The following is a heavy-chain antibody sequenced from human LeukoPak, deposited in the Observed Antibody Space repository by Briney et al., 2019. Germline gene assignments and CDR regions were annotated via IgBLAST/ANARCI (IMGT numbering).Heavy chain of an antibody. Sequence: PGGSLRLSCAASGFTFSTYTFNWVRQAPGKGLEWLSYISSGGITIFYADSVKGRFTISRDNAKNSLYLHMNSPKAEDTAVYYCARDFDYGDYIDFWGQGTLVTVSS. CDR2: ISSGGITI. D-gene: IGHD4-17*01. J-gene: IGHJ4*02. CDR3: ARDFDYGDYIDF. CDR1: GFTFSTYT. V-gene: IGHV3-48*04.